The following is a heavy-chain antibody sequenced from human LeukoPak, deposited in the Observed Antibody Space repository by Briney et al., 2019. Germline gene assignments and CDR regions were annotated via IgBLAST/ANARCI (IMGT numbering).Heavy chain of an antibody. D-gene: IGHD3-22*01. CDR1: GYSFSDYR. CDR2: IYPADSDT. CDR3: VGQRSLSQSDGCGHDAFDF. J-gene: IGHJ3*01. Sequence: GESLKISCKGSGYSFSDYRIGWVRQMPGKGLEWMAIIYPADSDTRYSPPFEGQVTISADKSINTASLQWSSLKASDTAMYFCVGQRSLSQSDGCGHDAFDFWGQGTMVTVSS. V-gene: IGHV5-51*01.